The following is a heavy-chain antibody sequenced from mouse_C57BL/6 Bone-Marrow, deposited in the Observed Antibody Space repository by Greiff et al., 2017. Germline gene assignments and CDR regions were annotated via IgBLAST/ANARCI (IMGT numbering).Heavy chain of an antibody. D-gene: IGHD1-1*01. Sequence: QVQLQQPGAELVKPGASVMLSCKASGYTFTSYWITWVKQRPGQGLEWIGDIYPGIGSTNYNEKFKSKATLTVDTSSSPAYLQLSSLTSEDSAVYYGARRVLRGYFDVWGTGTTVTVAS. V-gene: IGHV1-55*01. CDR2: IYPGIGST. CDR1: GYTFTSYW. CDR3: ARRVLRGYFDV. J-gene: IGHJ1*03.